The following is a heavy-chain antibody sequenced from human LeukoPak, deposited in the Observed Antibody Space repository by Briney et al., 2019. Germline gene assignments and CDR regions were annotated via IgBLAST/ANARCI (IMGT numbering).Heavy chain of an antibody. CDR2: ITNDGSST. D-gene: IGHD1-7*01. CDR1: GLTFSSHW. Sequence: HPGGSLRLSCAASGLTFSSHWMHWVRQAPGKGLVWVSRITNDGSSTTYADSVKGRFTISRDNAKNMLYLQVNSLRAEDTAVYYCAKDLELTLPLRFDYWGQGTLVTVSS. CDR3: AKDLELTLPLRFDY. V-gene: IGHV3-74*01. J-gene: IGHJ4*02.